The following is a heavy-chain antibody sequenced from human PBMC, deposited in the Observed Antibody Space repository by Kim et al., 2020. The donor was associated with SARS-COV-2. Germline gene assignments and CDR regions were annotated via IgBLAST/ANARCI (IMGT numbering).Heavy chain of an antibody. D-gene: IGHD6-6*01. CDR2: IDGSGAGT. CDR3: VGHGSSSV. J-gene: IGHJ4*02. V-gene: IGHV3-23*01. Sequence: GGSLRLSCVDSAGFTFAGNAVSWVRQAPGKGLQWVSDIDGSGAGTYYADFVDGRFTVSRDNFKKTFYLQLNSLRAEDTAIYYCVGHGSSSVWGQGTLVTV. CDR1: AGFTFAGNA.